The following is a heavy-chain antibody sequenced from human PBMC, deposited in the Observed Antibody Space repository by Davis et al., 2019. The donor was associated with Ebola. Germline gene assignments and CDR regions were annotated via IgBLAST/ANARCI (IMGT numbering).Heavy chain of an antibody. V-gene: IGHV3-23*01. CDR2: ISGSGGST. Sequence: GGSLRLSCAASGFSFSGYAMTWVRQAPGKGLEWVSAISGSGGSTYYADSVKGRFTISRDNARNSLSLQMNSLRAEDTAMYYCVKRGVVVPGPLTYYYYMDVWGSGTTVTVSS. CDR1: GFSFSGYA. D-gene: IGHD2-15*01. J-gene: IGHJ6*03. CDR3: VKRGVVVPGPLTYYYYMDV.